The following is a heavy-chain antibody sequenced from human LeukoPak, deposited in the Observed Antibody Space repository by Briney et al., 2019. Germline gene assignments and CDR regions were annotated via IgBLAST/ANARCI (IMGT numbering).Heavy chain of an antibody. D-gene: IGHD4-17*01. Sequence: PGGSLRLSCAASGFTFSSYAMHWVRQAPGKGLEWVTVISLDGSNKYYADSVKGRFTISRDNSKNTLYLQMNSLRAEDTAVYYCARHDYGDYVFEFSPASPLDYWGQGTLVTVSS. V-gene: IGHV3-30*04. CDR3: ARHDYGDYVFEFSPASPLDY. CDR1: GFTFSSYA. J-gene: IGHJ4*02. CDR2: ISLDGSNK.